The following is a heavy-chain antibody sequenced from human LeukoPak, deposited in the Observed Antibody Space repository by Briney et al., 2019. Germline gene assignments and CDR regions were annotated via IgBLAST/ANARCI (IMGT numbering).Heavy chain of an antibody. D-gene: IGHD2-2*01. CDR2: IKEDGSEK. CDR1: GFTFSSYW. Sequence: GGSLRLSCAASGFTFSSYWMSWVRQAPGKGLEWVANIKEDGSEKYYADSVKGRFTISRDNAKNSLYLQMNSLRAEDTAVYYCTRDLMSSISRGWFDPWGQGTLVIVSS. CDR3: TRDLMSSISRGWFDP. J-gene: IGHJ5*02. V-gene: IGHV3-7*01.